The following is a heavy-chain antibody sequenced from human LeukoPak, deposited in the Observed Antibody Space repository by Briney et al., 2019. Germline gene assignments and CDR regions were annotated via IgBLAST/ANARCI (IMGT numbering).Heavy chain of an antibody. CDR2: ISSSGSTI. Sequence: GGSLRLSCAATGFTFSSYEMNWVRQAPGKGLEWVSYISSSGSTIYYADSVKGRFTTSRDNAKNSLYLQMNSLRAEDTAVYYCARDATRNSLPDYFDYWGQGTLVTVSS. CDR1: GFTFSSYE. D-gene: IGHD2-21*01. V-gene: IGHV3-48*03. CDR3: ARDATRNSLPDYFDY. J-gene: IGHJ4*02.